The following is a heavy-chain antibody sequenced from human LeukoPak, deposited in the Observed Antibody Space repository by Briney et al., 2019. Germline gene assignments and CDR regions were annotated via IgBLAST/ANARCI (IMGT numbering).Heavy chain of an antibody. Sequence: SETLSLTCTVSGDSVSRAYWSWIRQPPGKGLEWTGYISPRGVTSYNPALKSRISISADTSKNEFSLRLTSSTAADTAMYFCARHRENYYESSHVGLDPWGQGSLVIVSS. CDR1: GDSVSRAY. V-gene: IGHV4-4*09. CDR3: ARHRENYYESSHVGLDP. CDR2: ISPRGVT. J-gene: IGHJ5*02. D-gene: IGHD3-22*01.